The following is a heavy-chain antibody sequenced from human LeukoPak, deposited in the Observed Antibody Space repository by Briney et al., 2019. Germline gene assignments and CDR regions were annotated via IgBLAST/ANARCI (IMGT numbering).Heavy chain of an antibody. CDR2: ISSSSSSI. J-gene: IGHJ4*02. V-gene: IGHV3-21*01. CDR1: GFTFNSYS. Sequence: GGSLRLSCAASGFTFNSYSMNWVRQAPGKGLEWVSSISSSSSSIYYADSVKGRFTISRDNAKNSLYLQMNSLRTEDTAVYYCARASGDIVETATMGSYWGQGTLVTVSS. D-gene: IGHD5-18*01. CDR3: ARASGDIVETATMGSY.